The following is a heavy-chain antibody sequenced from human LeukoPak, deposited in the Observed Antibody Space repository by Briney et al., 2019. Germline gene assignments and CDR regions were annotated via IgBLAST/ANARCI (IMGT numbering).Heavy chain of an antibody. Sequence: PGGSLRLSCAASGFTFGSYGMHWVRQAPGKGLEWVAVIWYDGSDKFYADSVKGRFTISRDNSKNTLYLQMNSLRAEDTAVYYCARFSAEGDSSKGYWGQGTLVTVSS. V-gene: IGHV3-33*01. D-gene: IGHD3-22*01. CDR1: GFTFGSYG. J-gene: IGHJ4*02. CDR2: IWYDGSDK. CDR3: ARFSAEGDSSKGY.